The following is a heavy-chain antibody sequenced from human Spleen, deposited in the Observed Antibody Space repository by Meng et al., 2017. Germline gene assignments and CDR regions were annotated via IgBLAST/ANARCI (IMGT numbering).Heavy chain of an antibody. CDR1: GASISSHY. V-gene: IGHV4-59*11. CDR3: AREASGADGITFDI. D-gene: IGHD3-10*01. CDR2: IYYGGSS. J-gene: IGHJ3*02. Sequence: SETLSLTCTVSGASISSHYWSWIRQPPGKGREWIGYIYYGGSSNYNPSLKSRVTISVDTSKTQVSLKLNAVTAADTAVYYCAREASGADGITFDIWGQGTMVTVSS.